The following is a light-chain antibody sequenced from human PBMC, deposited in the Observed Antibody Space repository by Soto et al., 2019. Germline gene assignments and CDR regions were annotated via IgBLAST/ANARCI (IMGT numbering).Light chain of an antibody. CDR3: KQSSAFPLT. V-gene: IGKV1-12*01. CDR1: QGINNW. CDR2: AVS. Sequence: DIQMPQSPSSVSASVGARVTITCRASQGINNWLAWYQQKPGKAPELLIYAVSYLQSGVPSRFSGSGSGTYFTLSISSLQPEDFATYFCKQSSAFPLTFGGGTKVEIK. J-gene: IGKJ4*01.